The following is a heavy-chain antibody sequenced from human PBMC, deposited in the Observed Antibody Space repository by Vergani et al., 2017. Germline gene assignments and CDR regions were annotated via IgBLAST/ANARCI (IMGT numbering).Heavy chain of an antibody. D-gene: IGHD2-2*02. V-gene: IGHV1-69*01. CDR2: IIPIFGTA. CDR1: GGTFSSYA. CDR3: ARVYCSSTSCYIGIDWYFDL. J-gene: IGHJ2*01. Sequence: QVQLVQSGAEVKKPGSSVKVSCKASGGTFSSYAISWVRQAPGQGLEWMGGIIPIFGTANYAQKFQGRVTITADESTSTAYMELSSLRSEDPAVYYCARVYCSSTSCYIGIDWYFDLWGRGTLVTVSS.